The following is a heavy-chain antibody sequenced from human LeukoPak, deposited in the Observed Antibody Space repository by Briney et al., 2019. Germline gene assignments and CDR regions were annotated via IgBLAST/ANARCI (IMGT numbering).Heavy chain of an antibody. D-gene: IGHD2-2*01. V-gene: IGHV1-2*02. J-gene: IGHJ4*02. CDR3: ARESYCSTPSCSHDY. CDR2: INPNSGDT. CDR1: GYTFTDYY. Sequence: GASVKVSCKASGYTFTDYYMHWVRQAPGQGLEWMGWINPNSGDTHYAQNFQGRVTMTRDTSISTAYMELSRLRSDDTAVCYCARESYCSTPSCSHDYWGQGTLVTVSS.